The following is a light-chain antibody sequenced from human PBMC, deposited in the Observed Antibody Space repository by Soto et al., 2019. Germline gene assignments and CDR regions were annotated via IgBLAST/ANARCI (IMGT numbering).Light chain of an antibody. J-gene: IGKJ3*01. V-gene: IGKV3-15*01. CDR1: QSVNSN. CDR2: GAS. CDR3: QQYNKWPLFT. Sequence: ETVMTQSPATLSVSPGERATLSCRASQSVNSNLAWYQQRPGQAPRLLIYGASTRATGIPARFSGSGSGTEFTLTISRLQSEDFAVYYCQQYNKWPLFTFGPGTRVDFK.